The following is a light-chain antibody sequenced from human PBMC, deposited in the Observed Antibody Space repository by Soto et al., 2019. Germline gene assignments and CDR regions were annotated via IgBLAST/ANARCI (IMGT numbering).Light chain of an antibody. V-gene: IGLV3-21*02. CDR2: DDS. J-gene: IGLJ2*01. CDR1: NIGSKR. CDR3: QVWDSSSDHVV. Sequence: SYELTQPPSVSVAPGQTARITCGGNNIGSKRVHWYQQRPGQAPVLVVYDDSDRPSGIPGRFSGSNSGNTATLTISRVEAGDEADYYCQVWDSSSDHVVFGGGTKLTVL.